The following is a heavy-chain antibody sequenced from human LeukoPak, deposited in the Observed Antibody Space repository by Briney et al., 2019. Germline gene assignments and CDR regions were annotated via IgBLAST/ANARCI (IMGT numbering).Heavy chain of an antibody. CDR3: AKDGDGYNSNYYYYYGMDV. V-gene: IGHV3-30*18. CDR1: GLTFSSYG. CDR2: ISYDGSNK. Sequence: GGSLRLSCAASGLTFSSYGMPWVRQAPVKGLEWVAVISYDGSNKYYADSVKGRFTISRDNSKNTLYLQMNSLRAEDTAVYYCAKDGDGYNSNYYYYYGMDVWGQGTTVTVSS. D-gene: IGHD5-12*01. J-gene: IGHJ6*02.